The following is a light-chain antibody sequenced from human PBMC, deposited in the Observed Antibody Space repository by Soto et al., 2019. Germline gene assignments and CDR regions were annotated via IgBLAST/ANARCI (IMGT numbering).Light chain of an antibody. J-gene: IGLJ1*01. CDR2: DVS. Sequence: QSALTQPRSVSGSPGQSVTISCTGTSSDVGGYNYVSWYQQHPGKAPKLMIYDVSKRPSGVPDRLSGSKSGNTASLTISGLQAEDEADYYCCSYAGSYTFEVFGTGTKVTVL. V-gene: IGLV2-11*01. CDR3: CSYAGSYTFEV. CDR1: SSDVGGYNY.